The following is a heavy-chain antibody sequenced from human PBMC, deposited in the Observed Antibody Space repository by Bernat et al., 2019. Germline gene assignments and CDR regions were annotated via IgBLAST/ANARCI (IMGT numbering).Heavy chain of an antibody. V-gene: IGHV5-51*01. Sequence: EVQLVQSGAEVKKPGESLKISCKGFGYSFTTPWIAWVRQMPGKGLELMGIIYPGDSDTRYSPSFQGQVTISADKSINTAYLQWSSLKASDTAMYYCARQEDLVATVTGCFDYWGQGTLVTVSS. CDR1: GYSFTTPW. CDR3: ARQEDLVATVTGCFDY. CDR2: IYPGDSDT. J-gene: IGHJ4*02. D-gene: IGHD5-12*01.